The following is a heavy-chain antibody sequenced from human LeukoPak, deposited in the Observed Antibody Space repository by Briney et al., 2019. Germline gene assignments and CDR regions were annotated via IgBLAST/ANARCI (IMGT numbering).Heavy chain of an antibody. CDR1: GYSISSGDY. CDR2: IYNSVST. J-gene: IGHJ4*02. D-gene: IGHD3-16*01. V-gene: IGHV4-38-2*01. CDR3: ARNRSEPLGNGGSFDH. Sequence: SETLSLTCAVSGYSISSGDYWGWIRQPPGKGLEWIGSIYNSVSTYYNPSLKSRVTISVDTSKRQFSLTLSSVTAADTAVYYCARNRSEPLGNGGSFDHWGQGTLVTVSS.